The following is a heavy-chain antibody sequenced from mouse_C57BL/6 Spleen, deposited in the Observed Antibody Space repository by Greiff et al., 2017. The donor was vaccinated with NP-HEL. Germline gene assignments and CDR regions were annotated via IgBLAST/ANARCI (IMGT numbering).Heavy chain of an antibody. CDR3: ARMKGYYAMDY. V-gene: IGHV5-12*01. CDR1: GFTFSDYY. J-gene: IGHJ4*01. CDR2: ISNGGGST. Sequence: EVKLVESGGGLVQPGGSLKLSCAASGFTFSDYYMYWVRQTPEKRLEWVAYISNGGGSTYYPDTVKGRFTISRDNAKNTLYLQMSRLKSEDTAMYYCARMKGYYAMDYWGQGTSVTVSS.